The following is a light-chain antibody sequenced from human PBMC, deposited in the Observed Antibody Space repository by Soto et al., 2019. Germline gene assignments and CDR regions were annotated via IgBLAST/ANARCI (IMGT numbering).Light chain of an antibody. V-gene: IGKV1-12*01. J-gene: IGKJ4*01. CDR2: AAS. Sequence: DIQMTQSPSSVSASVGDRVTITCRASQGISSRLAWYQQKPGKATNLLIYAASSLQSGVPSRFSGSGSETGFTLTIGSLQPEDFATYYCQQSNSFPLTFGGGTKVEIK. CDR3: QQSNSFPLT. CDR1: QGISSR.